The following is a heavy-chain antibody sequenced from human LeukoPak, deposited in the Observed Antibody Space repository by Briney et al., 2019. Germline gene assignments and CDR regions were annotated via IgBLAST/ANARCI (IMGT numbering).Heavy chain of an antibody. J-gene: IGHJ6*03. Sequence: PSQTLSLTCTVSGGSISSGSYYWSWIRQPAGKGLEWIGRIYSSGSTNYNPSLKNRVTISLDTSKNQFSLKLSSVTAADTAVYFCARQLYVSGSYYAPMDVWGKGTTVTISS. V-gene: IGHV4-61*02. CDR1: GGSISSGSYY. CDR2: IYSSGST. CDR3: ARQLYVSGSYYAPMDV. D-gene: IGHD3-10*01.